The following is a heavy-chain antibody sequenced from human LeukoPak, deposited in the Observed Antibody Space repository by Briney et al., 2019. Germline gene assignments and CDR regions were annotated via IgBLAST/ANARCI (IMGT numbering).Heavy chain of an antibody. J-gene: IGHJ4*02. V-gene: IGHV4-39*07. CDR2: IYYSGST. CDR3: ARLWFGESDY. CDR1: GGSISSSSYY. D-gene: IGHD3-10*01. Sequence: SETLSLTCTVSGGSISSSSYYWGWIRQPPGKGLEWIGSIYYSGSTYYNPSLKSRLTISVDPSKNQFSLKLSSVTAADTAVYYCARLWFGESDYWGQGTLVTVSS.